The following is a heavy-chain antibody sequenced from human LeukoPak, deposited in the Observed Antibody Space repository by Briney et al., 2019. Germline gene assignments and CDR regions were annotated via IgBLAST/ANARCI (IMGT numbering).Heavy chain of an antibody. J-gene: IGHJ5*02. CDR2: VYYTGST. Sequence: SETLSLICIVSGDSISTYYWSWIRQPPGKGLEWIGYVYYTGSTNYNPSLKSRVTISVDTSKNQFSLKLTSVTATDTAVYYRARDNSSGWFDPWGQGTLVTVSS. CDR1: GDSISTYY. CDR3: ARDNSSGWFDP. V-gene: IGHV4-59*01. D-gene: IGHD6-19*01.